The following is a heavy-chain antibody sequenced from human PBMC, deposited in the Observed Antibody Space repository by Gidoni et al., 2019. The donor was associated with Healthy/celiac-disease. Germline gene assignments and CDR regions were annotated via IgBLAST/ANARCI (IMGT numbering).Heavy chain of an antibody. CDR2: TYYRSKWYK. CDR1: AAIVSSNSAA. D-gene: IGHD6-19*01. CDR3: ARGSSSGWYGD. V-gene: IGHV6-1*01. J-gene: IGHJ4*02. Sequence: QVQLQQSGPGLVMPSQTLSLTCAISAAIVSSNSAAWNCIRQSPSSGIEWMGRTYYRSKWYKDYAVSGKSRITINTDKSKNQFSLQLNSVTPEDTAVYYCARGSSSGWYGDWGQGTLVTVSS.